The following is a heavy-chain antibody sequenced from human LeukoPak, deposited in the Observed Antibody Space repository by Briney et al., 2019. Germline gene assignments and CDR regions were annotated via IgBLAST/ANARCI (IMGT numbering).Heavy chain of an antibody. CDR1: GGSVSSGNYY. J-gene: IGHJ6*02. V-gene: IGHV4-61*01. CDR3: ARVGGLRFLEWPPENLYYYYGMDV. Sequence: SETLSLTCTVSGGSVSSGNYYWSWIRQPPGKGLEWIGYIYYSGSTNYNPSLKSRVTISVDTSKNQFSLKLSSVTAADTAVYYCARVGGLRFLEWPPENLYYYYGMDVWGQGTTVTVSS. D-gene: IGHD3-3*01. CDR2: IYYSGST.